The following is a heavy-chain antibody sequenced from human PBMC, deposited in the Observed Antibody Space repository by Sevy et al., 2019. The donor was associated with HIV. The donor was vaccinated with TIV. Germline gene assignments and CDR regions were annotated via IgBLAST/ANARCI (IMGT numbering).Heavy chain of an antibody. Sequence: GGSLRLSCSTSGFTFNSNWLTWVHQAPGKGLEWVANINQDGSEKNYVDSVKGRFTISRDNAQKSVFLQMRALRAADTGVYYCAREGSSYGTYYNHYGMDVWGQGTTVTVSS. D-gene: IGHD4-17*01. J-gene: IGHJ6*02. CDR2: INQDGSEK. CDR1: GFTFNSNW. CDR3: AREGSSYGTYYNHYGMDV. V-gene: IGHV3-7*01.